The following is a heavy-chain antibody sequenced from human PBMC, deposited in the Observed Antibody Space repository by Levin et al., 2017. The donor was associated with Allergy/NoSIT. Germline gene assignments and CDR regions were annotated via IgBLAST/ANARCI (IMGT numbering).Heavy chain of an antibody. J-gene: IGHJ6*02. V-gene: IGHV3-23*01. D-gene: IGHD6-13*01. Sequence: GGSLRLSCAASGFTFSSYAMSWVRQAPGKGLEWVSAISGSGGSTYYADSVKGRFTISRDNSKNTLYLQMNSLRAEDTAVYYCAKVILEAAAGMFYYGMDVWGQGTTVTVSS. CDR2: ISGSGGST. CDR1: GFTFSSYA. CDR3: AKVILEAAAGMFYYGMDV.